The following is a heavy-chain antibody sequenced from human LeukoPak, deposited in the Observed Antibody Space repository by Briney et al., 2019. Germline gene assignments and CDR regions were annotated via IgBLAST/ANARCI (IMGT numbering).Heavy chain of an antibody. CDR3: ARVGPLGGSSWYAGILGYSDF. D-gene: IGHD6-13*01. Sequence: VASVQVSFKASGGPFSKYAINWVRQAPGKGLEWMGGIIPAFGSSNYSQKFQGRVTLTTDTSTSTAYLEMSSLRSEDTAVYYCARVGPLGGSSWYAGILGYSDFWGQGTLVTVSS. CDR1: GGPFSKYA. CDR2: IIPAFGSS. V-gene: IGHV1-69*05. J-gene: IGHJ4*02.